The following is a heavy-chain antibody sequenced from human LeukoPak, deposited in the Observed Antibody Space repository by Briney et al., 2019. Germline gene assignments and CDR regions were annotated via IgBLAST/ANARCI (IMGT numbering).Heavy chain of an antibody. CDR1: GFTFSSYA. CDR2: ISYDGSNK. V-gene: IGHV3-30-3*02. CDR3: AKPVASGSYSRVFDY. Sequence: GGPLRLSCAASGFTFSSYAMHWVRQAPGKGLEWVAVISYDGSNKYYADSVKGRFTISRDNSKNTLYLQMNSLRAEDTAVYYCAKPVASGSYSRVFDYWGQGTLVTVSS. J-gene: IGHJ4*02. D-gene: IGHD1-26*01.